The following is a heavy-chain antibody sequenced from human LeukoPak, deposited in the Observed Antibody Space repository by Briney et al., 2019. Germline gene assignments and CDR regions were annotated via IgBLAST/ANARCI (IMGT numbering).Heavy chain of an antibody. J-gene: IGHJ6*02. D-gene: IGHD5-12*01. CDR3: ARFAGADDYPYYYYGMDV. V-gene: IGHV4-59*01. Sequence: SETLSLTCTVSGGSISNYYWSWIRQPPGKGLEWIGYIYYSGSTNYNPSLKSRVTISVDTSKNQFSLKLSSVTAADTAVYYCARFAGADDYPYYYYGMDVWGQGTTVTVSS. CDR2: IYYSGST. CDR1: GGSISNYY.